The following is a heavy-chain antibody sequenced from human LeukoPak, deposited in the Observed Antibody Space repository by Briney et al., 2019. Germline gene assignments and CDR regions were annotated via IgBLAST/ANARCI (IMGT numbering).Heavy chain of an antibody. CDR2: INTNTGNP. Sequence: ASVKVSGKASGYTFTSYAMNWVRQAPGQGLEWMGWINTNTGNPTYAQGFTGRFVFSLDTSVSTAYLQISSLKAEDTAVYYCARVYSYGGYYYYYYMDVWGKGTTVTVSS. V-gene: IGHV7-4-1*02. CDR1: GYTFTSYA. J-gene: IGHJ6*03. D-gene: IGHD5-18*01. CDR3: ARVYSYGGYYYYYYMDV.